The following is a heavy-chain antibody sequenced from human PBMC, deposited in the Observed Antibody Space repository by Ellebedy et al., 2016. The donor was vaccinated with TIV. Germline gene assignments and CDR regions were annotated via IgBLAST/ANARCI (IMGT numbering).Heavy chain of an antibody. V-gene: IGHV3-23*01. Sequence: PGGSLRLSCAASGFTFSAFAMAWVRQTPGKGLEWVSGIYGGGGSKYYTDSVKGRFTISRDNSKNTLSLQMNSLRAEDTAVYYCARDAADTGGKLDYWGQGALVTVSS. CDR1: GFTFSAFA. CDR2: IYGGGGSK. D-gene: IGHD4-23*01. CDR3: ARDAADTGGKLDY. J-gene: IGHJ4*02.